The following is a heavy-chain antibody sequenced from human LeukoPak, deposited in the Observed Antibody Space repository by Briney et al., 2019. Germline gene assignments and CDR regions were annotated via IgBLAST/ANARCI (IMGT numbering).Heavy chain of an antibody. CDR3: ARDSGTTGAVKFDP. Sequence: PSETLSLTCTVSGGSIHSYWSWIRQPAGKGLEWIGRISGSGTITYNPALQSRLTISIDTSKNQFSLKLMSVTAADTAVYYCARDSGTTGAVKFDPWGQGTLVTVSS. D-gene: IGHD3-10*01. J-gene: IGHJ5*02. CDR1: GGSIHSY. CDR2: ISGSGTI. V-gene: IGHV4-4*07.